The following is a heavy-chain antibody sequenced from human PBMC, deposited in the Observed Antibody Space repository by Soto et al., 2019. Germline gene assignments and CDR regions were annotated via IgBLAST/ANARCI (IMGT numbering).Heavy chain of an antibody. CDR2: IIPIFGTA. J-gene: IGHJ6*02. V-gene: IGHV1-69*13. D-gene: IGHD3-22*01. Sequence: GASVKVSGKASGCTFSSYAISCVRQAPGQVLEWMGGIIPIFGTANYAQKFQGRVTITADESTSTAYMELSSLRSEDTAVYYCARSPHTSGYYSPLSYYYYYGMDVWGQGTTVTVSS. CDR3: ARSPHTSGYYSPLSYYYYYGMDV. CDR1: GCTFSSYA.